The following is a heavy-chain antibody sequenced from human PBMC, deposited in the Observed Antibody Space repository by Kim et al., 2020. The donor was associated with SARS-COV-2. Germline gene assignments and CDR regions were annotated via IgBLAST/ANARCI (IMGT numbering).Heavy chain of an antibody. J-gene: IGHJ4*02. V-gene: IGHV3-21*01. CDR3: AREYDFWSGYYTGPY. D-gene: IGHD3-3*01. Sequence: DSVKGRFTISRDNAKNSLYLQMNSLRAEDTAVYYCAREYDFWSGYYTGPYWGQGTLVTVSS.